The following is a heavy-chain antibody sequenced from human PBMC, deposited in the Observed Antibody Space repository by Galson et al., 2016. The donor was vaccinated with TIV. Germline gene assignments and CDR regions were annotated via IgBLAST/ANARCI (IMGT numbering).Heavy chain of an antibody. Sequence: QSGAEVKKPGASVKVSCKASGVTFNSHAINWVRQAPGQGLEWMGGITGIFGVANSAQKFQGRLTITADESTSTAYMELTSLRSEDTAVYYCAREGAAVTNGYYMDVWGKGTTVTVSS. CDR1: GVTFNSHA. J-gene: IGHJ6*03. V-gene: IGHV1-69*13. D-gene: IGHD1-26*01. CDR3: AREGAAVTNGYYMDV. CDR2: ITGIFGVA.